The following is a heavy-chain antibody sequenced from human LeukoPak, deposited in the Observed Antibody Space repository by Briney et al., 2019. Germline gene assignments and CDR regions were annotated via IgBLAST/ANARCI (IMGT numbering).Heavy chain of an antibody. J-gene: IGHJ4*02. CDR1: GFTFSSYS. Sequence: LGGSLRLSCAASGFTFSSYSMNWVRQAPGKGLEWVSSISSSSSYIYYADSVKGRFTISRDNAKNSLYLQMNSLRAEDTAVYYCARDSRNTNYDFWSGYYDVFDYWGQGTLVTVSS. D-gene: IGHD3-3*01. V-gene: IGHV3-21*01. CDR2: ISSSSSYI. CDR3: ARDSRNTNYDFWSGYYDVFDY.